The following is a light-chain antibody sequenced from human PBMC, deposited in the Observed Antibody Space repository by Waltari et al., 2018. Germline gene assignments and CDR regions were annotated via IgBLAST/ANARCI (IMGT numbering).Light chain of an antibody. V-gene: IGKV1-33*01. J-gene: IGKJ5*01. CDR3: QQYNNWQIT. CDR2: DAS. Sequence: DIQMTQSPSSLSASVGDRVTITCQASQDISNYLNWYQQKPGKAPKLLIYDASNLETGVPSRFSGSGSGTDFTFTISSLQSEDFANYYCQQYNNWQITFGQGTRLDLK. CDR1: QDISNY.